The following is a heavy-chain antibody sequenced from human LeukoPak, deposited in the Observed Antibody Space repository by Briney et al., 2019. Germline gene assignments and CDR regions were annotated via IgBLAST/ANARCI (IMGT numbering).Heavy chain of an antibody. J-gene: IGHJ4*02. CDR1: GFRFSSYE. V-gene: IGHV3-48*03. D-gene: IGHD5-24*01. CDR2: ISSSGSTI. CDR3: AKRGDDYNFDY. Sequence: PAVTLRCTCAATGFRFSSYEMNGCGQSPRKWLTSFSYISSSGSTIYYADSVKGRFTISRDNAKNSLYLQMNSLRAEDTAVYYCAKRGDDYNFDYWGQGTLVTVSS.